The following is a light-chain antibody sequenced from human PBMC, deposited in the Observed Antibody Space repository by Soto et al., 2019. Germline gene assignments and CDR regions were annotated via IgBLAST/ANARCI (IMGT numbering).Light chain of an antibody. CDR3: LQDHNYPLT. V-gene: IGKV1-6*02. Sequence: AIQMAQSPSSLSASVGDTVTITCRASQGIGNDVGWFQQKQGKAPKLLIYAAATLQSGVPSRFSGSSSGTDFTLTISSLQPEDFATYYCLQDHNYPLTFGGGTKVEIK. CDR1: QGIGND. J-gene: IGKJ4*01. CDR2: AAA.